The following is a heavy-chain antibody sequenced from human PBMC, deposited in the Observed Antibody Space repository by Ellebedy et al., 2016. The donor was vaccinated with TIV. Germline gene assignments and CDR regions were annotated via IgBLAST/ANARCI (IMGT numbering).Heavy chain of an antibody. CDR3: AKTAYGAEYYYMDV. Sequence: GGSLRLSXAASGFTFSSYWMSWVRQAPGKGLEWVAVISYDGSNKYYADSVKGRFTISRDNSKNTLYLQMNSLRAEDTAVYYCAKTAYGAEYYYMDVWGKGTTFTVSS. J-gene: IGHJ6*03. V-gene: IGHV3-30*18. CDR2: ISYDGSNK. CDR1: GFTFSSYW. D-gene: IGHD4-17*01.